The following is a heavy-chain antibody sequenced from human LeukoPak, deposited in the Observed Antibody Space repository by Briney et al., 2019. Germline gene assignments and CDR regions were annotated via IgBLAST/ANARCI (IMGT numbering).Heavy chain of an antibody. CDR2: ISSSGSTI. D-gene: IGHD6-13*01. Sequence: GRSLRLSCAASGFTFSDYYMSWIRQAPGKGLEWVSYISSSGSTIYYADSVKGRFTISRDNAKNSLYLQMNSLRAEDTAVYYCARSAIAAASFGFDYWGQGTLVTVSS. J-gene: IGHJ4*02. CDR1: GFTFSDYY. V-gene: IGHV3-11*01. CDR3: ARSAIAAASFGFDY.